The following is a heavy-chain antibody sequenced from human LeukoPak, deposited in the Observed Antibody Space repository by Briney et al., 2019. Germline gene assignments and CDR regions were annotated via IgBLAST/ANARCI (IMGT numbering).Heavy chain of an antibody. CDR2: IYYSGST. Sequence: SETLSLTCTVSGVSISSGDYYWSWIRQPPGKGLEWIGYIYYSGSTYYNPSLKSRVTISVDTSKNQFSLKLSSVTAADTAVYYCARQALAAAGTFVWFDPWGQGTLVTVSS. CDR3: ARQALAAAGTFVWFDP. V-gene: IGHV4-30-4*01. CDR1: GVSISSGDYY. J-gene: IGHJ5*02. D-gene: IGHD6-13*01.